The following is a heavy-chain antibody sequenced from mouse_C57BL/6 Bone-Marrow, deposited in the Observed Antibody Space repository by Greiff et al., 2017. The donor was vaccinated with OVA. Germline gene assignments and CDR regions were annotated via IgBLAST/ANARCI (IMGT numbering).Heavy chain of an antibody. J-gene: IGHJ2*01. V-gene: IGHV2-2*01. CDR3: ARNHYYGNYVDYFDY. D-gene: IGHD2-1*01. Sequence: VMLVESGPGLVQPSQSLSITCTVSGFSLTSYGVHWVRQSPGKGLEWLGVIWSGGSTDYNAAFISRLSISKDNSKSQVFFKMNSLQADDTAIYYCARNHYYGNYVDYFDYWGQGTTLTVSS. CDR1: GFSLTSYG. CDR2: IWSGGST.